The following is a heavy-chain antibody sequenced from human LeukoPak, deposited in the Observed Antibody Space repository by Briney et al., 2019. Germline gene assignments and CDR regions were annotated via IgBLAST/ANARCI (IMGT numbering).Heavy chain of an antibody. CDR3: ARGASLPAALFDF. CDR2: INPNRGDT. J-gene: IGHJ4*02. D-gene: IGHD2-2*01. CDR1: EYTFTGYY. V-gene: IGHV1-2*02. Sequence: GASVKVSCKASEYTFTGYYMHWVRQAPGQGLEWMGWINPNRGDTNYAQKFQGRVTMTRDTSITTAYMELSRLRSGDTAVYYCARGASLPAALFDFWGQGTLVTVSS.